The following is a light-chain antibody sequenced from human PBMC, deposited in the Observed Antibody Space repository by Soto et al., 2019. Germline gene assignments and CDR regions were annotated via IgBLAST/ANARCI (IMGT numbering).Light chain of an antibody. CDR2: DAT. CDR1: QSVSTY. J-gene: IGKJ4*01. V-gene: IGKV3-11*01. CDR3: QQRIIWPLRA. Sequence: EIVLTQSPATLSLSPGERATLSCRASQSVSTYLAWYQQKPGQAPRLLIYDATNRATCIPAKFNGSGSGTDFTLTISSLEPEDFAVYYCQQRIIWPLRAFSGGNKLEIK.